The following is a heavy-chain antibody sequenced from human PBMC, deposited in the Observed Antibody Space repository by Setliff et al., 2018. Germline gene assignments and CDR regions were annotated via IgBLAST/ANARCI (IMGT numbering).Heavy chain of an antibody. CDR2: IYHNGNT. CDR3: VRDRTAYSYGLDV. Sequence: SETLSLTCTVSGGSISPYFWSWIRQPPGKGLEWIGYIYHNGNTNFNPSLKTRLTMSVDTSKNQFALNLRSVTAADTAVYYCVRDRTAYSYGLDVWGQRTTVTVSS. J-gene: IGHJ6*02. V-gene: IGHV4-59*01. D-gene: IGHD5-18*01. CDR1: GGSISPYF.